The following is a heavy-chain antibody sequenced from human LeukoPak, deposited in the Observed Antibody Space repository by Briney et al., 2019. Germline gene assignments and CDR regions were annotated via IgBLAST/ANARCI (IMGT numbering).Heavy chain of an antibody. J-gene: IGHJ4*02. V-gene: IGHV3-23*01. CDR3: AKDRLPGDYVPQDY. CDR2: ISAGGGST. Sequence: GGSLRLSCAASGFTFSDYAMSWVRQAPGKGLEWVSVISAGGGSTYYADSVKGRFTISRDNSKNTLYLQMNSLRAEDTAVYYCAKDRLPGDYVPQDYWGQGTLVTVSS. D-gene: IGHD4-17*01. CDR1: GFTFSDYA.